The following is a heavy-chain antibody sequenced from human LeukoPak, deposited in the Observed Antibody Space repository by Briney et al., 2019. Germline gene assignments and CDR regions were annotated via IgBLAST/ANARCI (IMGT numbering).Heavy chain of an antibody. CDR1: GFTFDDYG. CDR3: DLWFGELSSDY. CDR2: INWNGGST. J-gene: IGHJ4*02. D-gene: IGHD3-10*01. V-gene: IGHV3-20*04. Sequence: GSLRLSCAASGFTFDDYGMSWVRQAPGKGLEWVSGINWNGGSTGYADSVKGRFTISRDNAKNSPYLQMNSLRAEDTAVYYCDLWFGELSSDYWGQGTLVTVSS.